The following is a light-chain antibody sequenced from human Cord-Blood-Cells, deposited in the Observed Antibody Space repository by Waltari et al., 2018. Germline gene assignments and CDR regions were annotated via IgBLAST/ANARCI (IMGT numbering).Light chain of an antibody. CDR2: DVS. CDR3: SSYTSSSLVV. J-gene: IGLJ2*01. V-gene: IGLV2-14*01. CDR1: SSDVGGYNY. Sequence: QSALTQPASVSGSPGQSITISCTGTSSDVGGYNYVSWYQQHPGKAPKLMIYDVSNRPSVFFNRFAGSKSGNTASLTISGLQAGDEADYYCSSYTSSSLVVFGGGTKLTVL.